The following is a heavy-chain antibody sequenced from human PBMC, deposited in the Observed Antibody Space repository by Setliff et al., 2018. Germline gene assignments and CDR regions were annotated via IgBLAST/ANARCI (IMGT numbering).Heavy chain of an antibody. J-gene: IGHJ6*02. D-gene: IGHD6-19*01. V-gene: IGHV4-38-2*01. CDR3: ARENLSSGWYVGGYYYYYCMDV. CDR2: IYHSGST. Sequence: SETLSLTCAVSGYSISSGYYWGWIRQPPGEGLEWIGSIYHSGSTYYNPSLKSRVTISVDTSKNQFSLKLSSVTAADTAAYYCARENLSSGWYVGGYYYYYCMDVWGQGTTVTVSS. CDR1: GYSISSGYY.